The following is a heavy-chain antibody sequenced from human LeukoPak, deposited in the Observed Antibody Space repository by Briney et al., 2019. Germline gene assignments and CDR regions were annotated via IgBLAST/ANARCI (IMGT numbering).Heavy chain of an antibody. Sequence: PSETPSLTCTVSGGSISSGDYYWSWIRQPPGKGLEWIGYMYYSGSTYYHPSLKSRVTISLDTSKNQFSLKLSSVTAADTAVYYCARYCSSISCYLDAFDIWGQGTMVTVSS. V-gene: IGHV4-30-4*08. J-gene: IGHJ3*02. D-gene: IGHD2-2*01. CDR3: ARYCSSISCYLDAFDI. CDR2: MYYSGST. CDR1: GGSISSGDYY.